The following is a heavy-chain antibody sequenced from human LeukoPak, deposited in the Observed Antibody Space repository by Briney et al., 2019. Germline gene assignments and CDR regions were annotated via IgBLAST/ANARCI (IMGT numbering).Heavy chain of an antibody. D-gene: IGHD2-2*01. Sequence: GGSLRLSCAASGFTFSTYEMNWVRQAPGKGLEWVSSISSSSSYIYYADSVKGRFSISRDNAKNSLYLQMNSLRAEDTAVYYCARDYGAIWFDPWGQGTLVTVSS. CDR2: ISSSSSYI. CDR1: GFTFSTYE. CDR3: ARDYGAIWFDP. J-gene: IGHJ5*02. V-gene: IGHV3-21*01.